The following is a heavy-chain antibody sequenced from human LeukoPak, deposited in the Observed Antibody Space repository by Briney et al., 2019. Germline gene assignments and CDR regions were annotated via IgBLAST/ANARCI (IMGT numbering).Heavy chain of an antibody. Sequence: GGSLRLSCAASGFTFSDYSMNWVRQAPGRGLELVSSIGGIGSYIYYADSVKGRFTISRDNAKNALYLQMNNLRAEDTAVYYCVRDLDWGQGTLVTVSS. CDR3: VRDLD. J-gene: IGHJ4*02. CDR1: GFTFSDYS. CDR2: IGGIGSYI. V-gene: IGHV3-21*01.